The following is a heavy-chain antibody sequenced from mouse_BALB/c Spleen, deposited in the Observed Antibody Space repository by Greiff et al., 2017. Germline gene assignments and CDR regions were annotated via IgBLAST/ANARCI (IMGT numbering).Heavy chain of an antibody. CDR2: IDPFNGGT. D-gene: IGHD2-4*01. J-gene: IGHJ3*01. V-gene: IGHV1S135*01. CDR1: GYSFTSYY. Sequence: EVKLQESGPELMKPGASVKISCKASGYSFTSYYMHWVKQSHGKSLEWIGYIDPFNGGTSYNQKFKGKATLTVDKSSSTAYMHLSSLTSEDSAVYYCAKSTMISWFAYWGQGTLVTVSA. CDR3: AKSTMISWFAY.